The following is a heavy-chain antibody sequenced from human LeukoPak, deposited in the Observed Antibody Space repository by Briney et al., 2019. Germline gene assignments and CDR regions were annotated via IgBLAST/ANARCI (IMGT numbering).Heavy chain of an antibody. CDR2: ISGSGGST. Sequence: GGSLRLSCAASEFTFSYYNLNWVRQAPGKGLEWVSAISGSGGSTYYADSVKGRFTISRDNSKNTLYLQMNSLRAEDTAVYYCAHWSDYYDSSGYYFPWGQGTLVTVSS. D-gene: IGHD3-22*01. J-gene: IGHJ5*02. CDR1: EFTFSYYN. CDR3: AHWSDYYDSSGYYFP. V-gene: IGHV3-23*01.